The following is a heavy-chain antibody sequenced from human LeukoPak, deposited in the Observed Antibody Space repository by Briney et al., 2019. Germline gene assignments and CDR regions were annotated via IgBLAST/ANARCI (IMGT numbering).Heavy chain of an antibody. Sequence: GGSLRLSCAASGFTFSSYWMSWVRQAPGKGLEWVANIKQDGSEKYYVDSVKGRFTISRDNAKNSLYLQMNSLRADDTAVYYCAREVSIAAPAVWGQGTLVTVSS. J-gene: IGHJ4*02. CDR2: IKQDGSEK. D-gene: IGHD6-13*01. V-gene: IGHV3-7*01. CDR1: GFTFSSYW. CDR3: AREVSIAAPAV.